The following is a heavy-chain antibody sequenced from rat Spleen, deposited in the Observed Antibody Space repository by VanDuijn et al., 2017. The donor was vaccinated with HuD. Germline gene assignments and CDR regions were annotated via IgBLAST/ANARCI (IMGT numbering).Heavy chain of an antibody. D-gene: IGHD1-6*01. V-gene: IGHV5-7*01. CDR1: GFTFSDYA. Sequence: EVQLVESGGGLVQPGRSMKLSCVVSGFTFSDYAMAWVRQAPKKGLEWVATISFDGTSTYYRDSVKGRFTISRDNAKSILYLQMDSLRSEDTATYYCASLMYTPDYLGVMDVWGQGTSVTVSS. J-gene: IGHJ4*01. CDR2: ISFDGTST. CDR3: ASLMYTPDYLGVMDV.